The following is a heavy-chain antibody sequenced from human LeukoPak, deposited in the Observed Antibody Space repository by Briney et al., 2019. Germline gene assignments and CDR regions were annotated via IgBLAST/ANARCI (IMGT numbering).Heavy chain of an antibody. J-gene: IGHJ4*02. CDR2: IHTSGEN. Sequence: SETLSLTCTVSGASISAYYWIWIRQPAGKGLEWIGRIHTSGENNYNPSLKSRVTMSVDTSKNQFSLNLIPVTAADTAVYYCARAAYGGYGTLDYWGQGTLVTVSS. D-gene: IGHD5-12*01. CDR3: ARAAYGGYGTLDY. CDR1: GASISAYY. V-gene: IGHV4-4*07.